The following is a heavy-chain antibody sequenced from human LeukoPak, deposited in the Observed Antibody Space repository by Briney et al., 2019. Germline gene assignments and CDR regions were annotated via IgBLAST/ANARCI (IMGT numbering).Heavy chain of an antibody. J-gene: IGHJ4*02. CDR3: ARQPSNTGFDY. CDR1: GYSFTTYW. Sequence: GESLKISCKGSGYSFTTYWSGWVRQMPGKGLEWMGIIYPGDSDTRYSPSFQGQVTISADKSITTAYLQWSSLKASDSAIYYCARQPSNTGFDYWGQGTLVTVSS. CDR2: IYPGDSDT. D-gene: IGHD1-14*01. V-gene: IGHV5-51*01.